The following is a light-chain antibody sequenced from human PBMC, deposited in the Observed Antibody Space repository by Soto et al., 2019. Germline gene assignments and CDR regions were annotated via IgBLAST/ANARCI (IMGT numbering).Light chain of an antibody. CDR1: SSNIGAGYD. CDR2: SNN. J-gene: IGLJ3*02. CDR3: HSYDSSLSAVV. V-gene: IGLV1-40*01. Sequence: QSVLTQPPSVYGAPGQRVTISCTGTSSNIGAGYDVHWYQQLPGKAPTLLIYSNNDRPSGVPDRFSGSKSGTSASLAITGLQADDEADYYCHSYDSSLSAVVFGGGTKVTVL.